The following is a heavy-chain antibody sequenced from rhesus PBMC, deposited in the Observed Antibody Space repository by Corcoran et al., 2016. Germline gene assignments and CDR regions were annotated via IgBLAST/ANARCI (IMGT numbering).Heavy chain of an antibody. CDR3: ARAPRGSSGWSFDY. D-gene: IGHD6S26*01. Sequence: QVQLQESGPGVVKPSETLSLTCAVSGGSISGYYLWSWIRQPPGKGLEWIGYFGGSSGSTNSNPSLMSRFTISKDTSKNQFSLKLSSVTAADTAVYYCARAPRGSSGWSFDYWGQGVLVTVSS. J-gene: IGHJ4*01. CDR1: GGSISGYY. V-gene: IGHV4-127*01. CDR2: FGGSSGST.